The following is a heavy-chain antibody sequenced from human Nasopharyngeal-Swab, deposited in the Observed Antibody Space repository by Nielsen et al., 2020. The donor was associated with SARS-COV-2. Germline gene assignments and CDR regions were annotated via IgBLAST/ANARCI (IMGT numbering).Heavy chain of an antibody. D-gene: IGHD3-16*01. CDR3: AGDPRLRYFDY. V-gene: IGHV3-23*01. J-gene: IGHJ4*02. CDR2: ISGSGITT. Sequence: WIRQPPGKGLEWVSVISGSGITTYYADSVKGRFTISRDNSKNTLHLQMNSLRAEDTAIYYCAGDPRLRYFDYWGQGTLVTVSS.